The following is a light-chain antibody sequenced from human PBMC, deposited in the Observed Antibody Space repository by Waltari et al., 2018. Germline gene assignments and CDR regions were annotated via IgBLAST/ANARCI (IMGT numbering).Light chain of an antibody. Sequence: SYELTQPPSVSVSPGQTASITCSGDKLGDKYACWYQQKPGQSPVLVIEQASRRPSGIPARFSGSKSGNTATLTISGTQAMDEADYYCQAWDSSTVVFGGGTKLTVL. J-gene: IGLJ2*01. CDR3: QAWDSSTVV. V-gene: IGLV3-1*01. CDR1: KLGDKY. CDR2: QAS.